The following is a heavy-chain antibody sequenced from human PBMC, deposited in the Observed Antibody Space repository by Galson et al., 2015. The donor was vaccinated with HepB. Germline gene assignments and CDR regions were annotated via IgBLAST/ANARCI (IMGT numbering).Heavy chain of an antibody. CDR2: ISAYNGNT. V-gene: IGHV1-18*01. D-gene: IGHD3-3*01. Sequence: SVKVSCKASGYTFTSYGISWVRQAHGQGLEWMGWISAYNGNTNYAQKLQGRVTMATDTSTSTAYMELRSLRSDDTAVYYCARASTYYDFWSGYQQARMGYYMDVWGKGTTVTVSS. CDR1: GYTFTSYG. J-gene: IGHJ6*03. CDR3: ARASTYYDFWSGYQQARMGYYMDV.